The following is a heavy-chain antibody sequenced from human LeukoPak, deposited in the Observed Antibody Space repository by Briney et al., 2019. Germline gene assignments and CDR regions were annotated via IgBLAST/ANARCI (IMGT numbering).Heavy chain of an antibody. Sequence: SETLSLTCTVSGGSISSSSYYWGWIRQPPGKGLEWIGEINHSGSTNYNPSLKSRVTISVDTSKNQFSLKLSSVTAADTAVYYCARGRRNCSGGSCYSPLNYWGQGTLVTVSS. V-gene: IGHV4-39*07. CDR1: GGSISSSSYY. J-gene: IGHJ4*02. CDR3: ARGRRNCSGGSCYSPLNY. D-gene: IGHD2-15*01. CDR2: INHSGST.